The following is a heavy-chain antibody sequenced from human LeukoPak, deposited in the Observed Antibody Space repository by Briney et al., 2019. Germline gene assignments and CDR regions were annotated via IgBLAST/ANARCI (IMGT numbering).Heavy chain of an antibody. Sequence: PGGSLRLSCAASGFTFSSYAMSWVRQAPGKGLEWVSSISGSGGSRYYADSLKGRFTISRDNSKNTLHLQMNSLRAEDTAVYYCARSNDAFDIWGQGTMVTVSS. CDR1: GFTFSSYA. D-gene: IGHD5/OR15-5a*01. V-gene: IGHV3-23*01. CDR2: ISGSGGSR. CDR3: ARSNDAFDI. J-gene: IGHJ3*02.